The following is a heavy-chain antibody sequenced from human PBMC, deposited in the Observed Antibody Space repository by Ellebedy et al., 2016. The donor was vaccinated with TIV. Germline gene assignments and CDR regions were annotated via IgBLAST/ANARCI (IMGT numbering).Heavy chain of an antibody. D-gene: IGHD2-21*01. V-gene: IGHV3-11*06. J-gene: IGHJ4*02. CDR2: LSHVSTYI. CDR3: AAYFGTAPPYY. CDR1: GFTFSDHF. Sequence: GGSLRLSXAASGFTFSDHFMTWLRQAPGKGLAWVSDLSHVSTYISYADSVKGRFTISRDNAKNSLYLQMDSLRAEDTAVYYCAAYFGTAPPYYWGQGTLVTVS.